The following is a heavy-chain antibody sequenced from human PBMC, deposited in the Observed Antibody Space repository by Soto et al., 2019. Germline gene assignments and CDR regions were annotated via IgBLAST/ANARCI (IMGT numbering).Heavy chain of an antibody. Sequence: PGASLRHSYAASGFTFSSYSLNGIRQAPGKGLEWVSYISSSSSTIYYADSVKGRFTISRDNAKNSLYLQMNSLRAEDTAVYYCARDDPYYYDSSGYYYGFDYWGQGT. CDR3: ARDDPYYYDSSGYYYGFDY. D-gene: IGHD3-22*01. CDR2: ISSSSSTI. J-gene: IGHJ4*02. CDR1: GFTFSSYS. V-gene: IGHV3-48*01.